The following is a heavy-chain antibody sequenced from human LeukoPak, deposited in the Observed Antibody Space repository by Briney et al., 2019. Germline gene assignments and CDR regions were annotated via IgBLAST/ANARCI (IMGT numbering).Heavy chain of an antibody. CDR1: GGSISSSSYY. Sequence: SETLSLTCTVSGGSISSSSYYWGWIRQPPGKGLEWIGSIYYSGNTYYNPSLKSRLTISVDTSKNQFSLKLSSVTAADTAVYYCARQSVRAIAIAARPGNYFDYWGQGTLVTVSS. V-gene: IGHV4-39*01. D-gene: IGHD6-6*01. CDR2: IYYSGNT. CDR3: ARQSVRAIAIAARPGNYFDY. J-gene: IGHJ4*02.